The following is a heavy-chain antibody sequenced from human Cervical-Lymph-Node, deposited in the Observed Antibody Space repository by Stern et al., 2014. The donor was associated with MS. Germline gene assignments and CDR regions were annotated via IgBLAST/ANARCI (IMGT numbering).Heavy chain of an antibody. CDR3: ARHGGRQLYYYHGMDV. V-gene: IGHV5-51*01. J-gene: IGHJ6*02. D-gene: IGHD3-16*01. CDR1: GYSFSNYW. CDR2: TAPADSDT. Sequence: EVQLVQSGAEVKKPGESLKISCKVSGYSFSNYWIAWVRQMPGKGLEWMGITAPADSDTRYSPSFQGQVSISADKSISTAYLQWSGLRASDSAMYYCARHGGRQLYYYHGMDVWGQGTTVTVSS.